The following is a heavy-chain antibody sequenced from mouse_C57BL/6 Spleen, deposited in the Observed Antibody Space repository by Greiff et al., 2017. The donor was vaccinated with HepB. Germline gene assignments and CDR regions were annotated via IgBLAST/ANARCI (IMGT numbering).Heavy chain of an antibody. V-gene: IGHV1-74*01. CDR1: GYTFTSYW. CDR3: AVRVVAPDYFAY. CDR2: IHPSDGDT. J-gene: IGHJ2*01. Sequence: VQLQQPGAGLVKPGASVKVSCKASGYTFTSYWMHWVKQRPGQGLEWIGRIHPSDGDTNYNQKFKGKATLTVDKSSSTAYMQLSSLTSEDSAVYYCAVRVVAPDYFAYWGQGTTLTVSS. D-gene: IGHD1-1*01.